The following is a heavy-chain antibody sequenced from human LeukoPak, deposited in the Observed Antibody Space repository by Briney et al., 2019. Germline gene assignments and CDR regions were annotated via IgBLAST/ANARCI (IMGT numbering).Heavy chain of an antibody. Sequence: SVKVSCKASGFAFTSSAVQWVRQARGQRLEWIGWIVVGSGNTNYAQKFQERVTITRDMSISTAYMELSSLRSEDTAVYYCAAVGATKNPNFDYWGQGTLVTVSS. D-gene: IGHD1-26*01. J-gene: IGHJ4*02. CDR2: IVVGSGNT. CDR1: GFAFTSSA. V-gene: IGHV1-58*01. CDR3: AAVGATKNPNFDY.